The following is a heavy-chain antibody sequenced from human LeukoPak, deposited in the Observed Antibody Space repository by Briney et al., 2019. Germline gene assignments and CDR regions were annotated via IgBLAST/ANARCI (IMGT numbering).Heavy chain of an antibody. CDR3: AXGPNXXWSGLDX. J-gene: IGHJ4*01. CDR2: VSPTGSTT. Sequence: GGSLRVSCTASGFSFSGHWMLWARQHPGKGLVWVSRVSPTGSTTSYADSVKGRFTVSRDNAKNTLYLQVNNLRAEDTAVYYCAXGPNXXWSGLDXWGXXTXLXVSS. V-gene: IGHV3-74*01. D-gene: IGHD2/OR15-2a*01. CDR1: GFSFSGHW.